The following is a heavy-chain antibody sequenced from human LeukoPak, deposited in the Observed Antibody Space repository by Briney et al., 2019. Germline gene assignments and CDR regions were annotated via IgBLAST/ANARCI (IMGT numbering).Heavy chain of an antibody. V-gene: IGHV3-30-3*01. CDR2: ISYDGSNK. CDR1: GFTFSSYA. D-gene: IGHD5-24*01. Sequence: PGGSLRLSCAAPGFTFSSYAMHWVRQAPGKGLEWVAVISYDGSNKYYADSVKGRFTISRDNSKNTLYLQMNSLRAEDTAVYYCARVLTEDGYNVGAFDIWGQGTMVTVSS. J-gene: IGHJ3*02. CDR3: ARVLTEDGYNVGAFDI.